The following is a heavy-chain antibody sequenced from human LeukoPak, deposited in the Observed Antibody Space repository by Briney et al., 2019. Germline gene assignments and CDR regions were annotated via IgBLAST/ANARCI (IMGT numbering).Heavy chain of an antibody. Sequence: SQTLSLTCTVSGAPISSSSSYWSWIRQPAGKGLEWIGRIYTSGNTNYNPSLKSRVTISVDTSKNQFSLKLRSVTAADTAVYYCARLGRFLELYVWGKGTTVTVSS. CDR2: IYTSGNT. J-gene: IGHJ6*04. V-gene: IGHV4-61*02. CDR1: GAPISSSSSY. D-gene: IGHD3-3*01. CDR3: ARLGRFLELYV.